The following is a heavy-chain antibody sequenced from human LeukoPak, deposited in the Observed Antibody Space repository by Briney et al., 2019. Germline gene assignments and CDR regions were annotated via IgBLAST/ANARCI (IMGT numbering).Heavy chain of an antibody. J-gene: IGHJ4*02. V-gene: IGHV3-21*01. CDR1: GFTFSSHS. CDR2: ISSSSIHI. CDR3: ARDRQTGHFDY. Sequence: PGGSLRLSCAASGFTFSSHSVNWVRQAPGKGLEWVSSISSSSIHIYYADSVKGRFTISRDNAKNSLYLQMNSLRAEDTAVYYCARDRQTGHFDYWGQGTLVTVSS. D-gene: IGHD1-1*01.